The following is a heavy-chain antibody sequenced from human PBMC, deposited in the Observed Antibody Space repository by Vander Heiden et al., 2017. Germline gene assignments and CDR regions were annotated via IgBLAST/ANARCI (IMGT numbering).Heavy chain of an antibody. J-gene: IGHJ4*02. Sequence: EVELVESGGGLVKPGGPLRLCCGASGFLLNNYDRNWIRQAPGRGLVWVSSISRSSNYIYYADSVKGRFTISRDNAKNSLYLQMDSLRAEDTAVYYCARDLGYSYGFGFDYWGQGTLVAVSS. CDR1: GFLLNNYD. CDR3: ARDLGYSYGFGFDY. D-gene: IGHD5-18*01. V-gene: IGHV3-21*06. CDR2: ISRSSNYI.